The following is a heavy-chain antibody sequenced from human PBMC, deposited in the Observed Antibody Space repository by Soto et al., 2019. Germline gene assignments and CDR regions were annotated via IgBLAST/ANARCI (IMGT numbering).Heavy chain of an antibody. CDR1: GFTFSTYA. Sequence: GGSLRLSCAASGFTFSTYAMSWVRQAPGKGLEWVSGISGGSGTYYADSVKGRFTISRDNSKNTLYLQMNSLRVEDTAVYYCAKIPISSAWLDFEYWGQGTLVTVSS. V-gene: IGHV3-23*01. CDR2: ISGGSGT. D-gene: IGHD6-19*01. J-gene: IGHJ4*02. CDR3: AKIPISSAWLDFEY.